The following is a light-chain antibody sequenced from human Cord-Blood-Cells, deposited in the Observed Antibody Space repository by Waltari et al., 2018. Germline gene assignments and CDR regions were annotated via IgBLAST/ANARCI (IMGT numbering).Light chain of an antibody. CDR3: QQYGSSPYT. CDR1: QSVSSSD. Sequence: EIVLTPYPGTLSLSPGERATLSGRASQSVSSSDLAWYQQRPGQAPRLLIYGASSRATGIPDRFSGSGSGTDFTLTISRLEPEDFAVYYCQQYGSSPYTFGQGTKLEIK. CDR2: GAS. V-gene: IGKV3-20*01. J-gene: IGKJ2*01.